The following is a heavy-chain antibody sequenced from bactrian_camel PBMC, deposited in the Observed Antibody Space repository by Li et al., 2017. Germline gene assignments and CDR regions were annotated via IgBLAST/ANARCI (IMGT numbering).Heavy chain of an antibody. V-gene: IGHV3S31*01. J-gene: IGHJ6*01. CDR1: GYTDITGSDYYC. CDR2: IYIGGSRI. D-gene: IGHD1*01. CDR3: AADCLYCDDPRDACFGY. Sequence: VQLVESGEGSVQAGGSLRLSCEVSGYTDITGSDYYCMGWFRQAPGKEREGVAAIYIGGSRIFYVDSVKGRFTISQDNANNTLYRQMNSLKPEDTAMYYCAADCLYCDDPRDACFGYWGQGTQVTVS.